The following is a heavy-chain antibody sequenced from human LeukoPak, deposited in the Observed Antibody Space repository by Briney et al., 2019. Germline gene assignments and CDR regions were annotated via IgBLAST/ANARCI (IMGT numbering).Heavy chain of an antibody. D-gene: IGHD3-3*01. CDR1: GFTFSSYG. CDR2: ISYDGSNK. Sequence: GGSLRLSCAASGFTFSSYGMHWVRQAPGKGLEWVAVISYDGSNKYYADSVKGRFTISRDNSKNTLYLQMNSLRAEDTAVYYCAKDGSLCEIFWSGYYPDYWGQGTLVTVSS. J-gene: IGHJ4*02. CDR3: AKDGSLCEIFWSGYYPDY. V-gene: IGHV3-30*18.